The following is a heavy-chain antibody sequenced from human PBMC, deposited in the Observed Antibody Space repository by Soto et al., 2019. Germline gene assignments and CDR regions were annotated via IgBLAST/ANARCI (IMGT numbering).Heavy chain of an antibody. CDR2: INPSGGST. Sequence: GASGKVSFKASGYTFTSYYMHWLRQAPGQGLEWMGIINPSGGSTSYAQKFQGRVTMTRDTSTSTVYMELSSLRSEDTAVYYCARLKLKGNWFDPWGQGTLVTVSS. CDR1: GYTFTSYY. V-gene: IGHV1-46*01. J-gene: IGHJ5*02. D-gene: IGHD3-10*01. CDR3: ARLKLKGNWFDP.